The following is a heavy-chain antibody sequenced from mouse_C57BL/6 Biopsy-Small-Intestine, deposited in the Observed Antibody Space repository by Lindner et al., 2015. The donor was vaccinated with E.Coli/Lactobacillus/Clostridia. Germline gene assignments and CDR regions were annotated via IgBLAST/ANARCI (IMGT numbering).Heavy chain of an antibody. CDR1: GYSFTSNG. Sequence: SVKVSCKASGYSFTSNGISWVRQAPGQGLEWMGWTSPYSGSTDYAQKFHGRVTMTTDTSTSTAYLEVRSLRSDDTAIYYCARGPGPRVVVAPAALDPWGQGTLVTVSS. D-gene: IGHD3-1*01. CDR3: ARGPGPRVVVAPAALDP. J-gene: IGHJ4*01. V-gene: IGHV1S55*01. CDR2: TSPYSGST.